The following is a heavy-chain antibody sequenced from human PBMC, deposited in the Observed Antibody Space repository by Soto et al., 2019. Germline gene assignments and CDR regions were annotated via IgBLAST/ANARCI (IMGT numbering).Heavy chain of an antibody. CDR1: GYTFTSYG. CDR3: ASYLRSYDYIWGSYRSLYYFDY. CDR2: ISAYNGNT. J-gene: IGHJ4*02. Sequence: QVQLVQSGAEVKKPGASVKVSCKASGYTFTSYGISWVRQAPGQGLEWMGWISAYNGNTNYAQKLQGRDTMTTDTSTSTAYMELRSLRSDDTAVYYCASYLRSYDYIWGSYRSLYYFDYWGQGTLVTVSS. V-gene: IGHV1-18*01. D-gene: IGHD3-16*02.